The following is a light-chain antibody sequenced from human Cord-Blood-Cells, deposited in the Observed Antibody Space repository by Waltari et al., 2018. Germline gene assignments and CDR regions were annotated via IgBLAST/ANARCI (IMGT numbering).Light chain of an antibody. Sequence: EIVLTQSPATLPLSPGERATLSCRASQSVSSSYLAWYQQKPGQAPRLLIYGASSRATGIPDRFSGSGSGTDFTLTISRLEPEDFAVYYCQQYGSSRTFGQGTKVEIK. V-gene: IGKV3-20*01. J-gene: IGKJ1*01. CDR1: QSVSSSY. CDR3: QQYGSSRT. CDR2: GAS.